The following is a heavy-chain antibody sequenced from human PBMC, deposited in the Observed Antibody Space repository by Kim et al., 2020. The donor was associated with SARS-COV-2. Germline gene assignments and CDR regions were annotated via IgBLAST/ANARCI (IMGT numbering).Heavy chain of an antibody. CDR1: GIPFSNAW. D-gene: IGHD2-2*01. Sequence: GVSLRLSCAVSGIPFSNAWFNWVRQSPGKGLEWVGRIKSKSDGGTVDLAAPVKGRFAISRDDSKNTLYLLMNSLRTDDSAVYYCTTVSMRWGQGTLVTVS. CDR3: TTVSMR. J-gene: IGHJ4*02. V-gene: IGHV3-15*01. CDR2: IKSKSDGGTV.